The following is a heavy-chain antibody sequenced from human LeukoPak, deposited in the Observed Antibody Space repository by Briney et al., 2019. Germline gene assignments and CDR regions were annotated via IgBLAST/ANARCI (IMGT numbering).Heavy chain of an antibody. CDR3: AKDYYDYIWGSYRGYFDY. Sequence: GGSLRLSCAASGFTFSSYAMSWVRQAPGKGLEWVSAISGSGGSTYYADSVKGRFTISRDNSKNTLYLQMNSLRAEDTAVYYCAKDYYDYIWGSYRGYFDYWAQGTLVTVSS. J-gene: IGHJ4*02. CDR1: GFTFSSYA. CDR2: ISGSGGST. D-gene: IGHD3-16*02. V-gene: IGHV3-23*01.